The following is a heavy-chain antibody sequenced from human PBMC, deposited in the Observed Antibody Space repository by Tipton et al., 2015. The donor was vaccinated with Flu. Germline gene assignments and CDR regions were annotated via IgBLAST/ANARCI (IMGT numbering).Heavy chain of an antibody. CDR2: IYPSGNT. V-gene: IGHV4-4*07. CDR3: ARSGSYHHYYFDL. D-gene: IGHD1-26*01. CDR1: GGSLSSYF. Sequence: TLSLTCTVSGGSLSSYFWSWIRQPAVKGLEWIGRIYPSGNTNYNPSLQSRVTMSVDTSRNQFSLSLTSVTAAEAAIYYCARSGSYHHYYFDLWGRGTLVSVSS. J-gene: IGHJ2*01.